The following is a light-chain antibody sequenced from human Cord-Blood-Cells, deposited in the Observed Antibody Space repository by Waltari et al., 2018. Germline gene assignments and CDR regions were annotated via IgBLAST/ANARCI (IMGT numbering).Light chain of an antibody. CDR2: EGS. J-gene: IGLJ1*01. CDR3: CSYACSSTFV. Sequence: QSALTQPASVSGSPGQSITISCTGPSSAVGSYNLVSWYQPHPGKAPKRMIYEGSKRPSGVSNRFSGSKAGNTASLTISGLQAQDEADYYCCSYACSSTFVVGTWTKVTVL. CDR1: SSAVGSYNL. V-gene: IGLV2-23*01.